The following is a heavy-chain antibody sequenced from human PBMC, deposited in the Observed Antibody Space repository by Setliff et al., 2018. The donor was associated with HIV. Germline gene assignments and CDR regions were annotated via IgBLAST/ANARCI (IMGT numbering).Heavy chain of an antibody. J-gene: IGHJ5*02. Sequence: SETLSLTCNVSGASISGYYWSWIRQPPGKGLELIGYISYTGSTNYNHSLKSRVTISVDRSKNQFSLKLSSMTAADAAFYYCARGNIPYISIIRGSAWFDPWGQGALVTVSS. CDR1: GASISGYY. V-gene: IGHV4-59*01. CDR3: ARGNIPYISIIRGSAWFDP. D-gene: IGHD3-10*01. CDR2: ISYTGST.